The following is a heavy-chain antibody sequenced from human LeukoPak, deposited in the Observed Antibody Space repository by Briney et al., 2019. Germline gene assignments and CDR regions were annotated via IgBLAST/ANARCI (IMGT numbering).Heavy chain of an antibody. Sequence: ASVKVSCKASGYTFTGYYMHWVRQAPGQGLEWMGWINPNSGGTNYAQKFQGRVTMTRDTSISTAYMELSRLRSDDTAAYYCARATYYYGSSGLWGQGTLVTVSS. CDR2: INPNSGGT. V-gene: IGHV1-2*02. J-gene: IGHJ4*02. D-gene: IGHD3-22*01. CDR3: ARATYYYGSSGL. CDR1: GYTFTGYY.